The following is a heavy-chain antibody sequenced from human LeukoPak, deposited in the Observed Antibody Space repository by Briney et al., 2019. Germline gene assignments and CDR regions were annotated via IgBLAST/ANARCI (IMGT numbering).Heavy chain of an antibody. CDR2: IIPIFGTA. D-gene: IGHD3-10*01. CDR3: ASPITMVRGPTPLYYGMDV. J-gene: IGHJ6*04. CDR1: GGTFSSYA. V-gene: IGHV1-69*13. Sequence: SVKVSCKASGGTFSSYAISWVRQAPGQWLEWMGGIIPIFGTANYAQKFQGRVTITADESTSTAYMELSSLRSEDTAVYYCASPITMVRGPTPLYYGMDVWGKGTTVTVSS.